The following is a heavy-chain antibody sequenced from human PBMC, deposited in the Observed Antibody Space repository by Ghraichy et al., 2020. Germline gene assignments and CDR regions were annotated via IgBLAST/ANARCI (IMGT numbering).Heavy chain of an antibody. CDR3: ASDQSMFRAIFPYYYGMDV. CDR1: GFTFNTSE. D-gene: IGHD3-10*02. J-gene: IGHJ6*02. Sequence: GGSLRLSCAASGFTFNTSEMNWVRQAPGKGLEWVSYISSSGSNIYYADYAKGRFTITRDNAKNSLFLQMNSLRAEDTADYYYASDQSMFRAIFPYYYGMDVWGQGTTVTVS. CDR2: ISSSGSNI. V-gene: IGHV3-48*03.